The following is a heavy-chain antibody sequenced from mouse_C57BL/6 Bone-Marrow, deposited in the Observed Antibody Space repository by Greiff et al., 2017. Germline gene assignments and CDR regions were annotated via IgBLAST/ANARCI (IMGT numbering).Heavy chain of an antibody. J-gene: IGHJ2*01. V-gene: IGHV14-4*01. CDR3: TRRVFDY. Sequence: EVQLQQSGAELVRPGASVKLSCTASGFNIKDDYMHWVKQRPEQGLEWIGWIDPENGDTEYASNFQGKATITADTSSNTAYLQLSSMTSEDTAVYYCTRRVFDYWGQGTTLTVSS. D-gene: IGHD3-1*01. CDR2: IDPENGDT. CDR1: GFNIKDDY.